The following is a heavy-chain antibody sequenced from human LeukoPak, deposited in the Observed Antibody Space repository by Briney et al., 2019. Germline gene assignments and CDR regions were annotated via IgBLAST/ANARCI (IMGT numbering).Heavy chain of an antibody. J-gene: IGHJ4*02. V-gene: IGHV4-59*01. CDR3: ARDVAGFDY. CDR1: GGSISSYY. CDR2: IYYSGST. Sequence: PSETLSLTCTVSGGSISSYYWSWIRQPPGKGLEWIGYIYYSGSTNYNPSLKSRVTISVDTSKDQFSLKLSSVTAADTAVYYCARDVAGFDYWGQGTLVTVSS. D-gene: IGHD6-13*01.